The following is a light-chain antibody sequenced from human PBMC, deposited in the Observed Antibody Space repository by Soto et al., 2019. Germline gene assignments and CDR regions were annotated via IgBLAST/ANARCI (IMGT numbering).Light chain of an antibody. V-gene: IGLV2-14*01. CDR3: SSYTTGSTYV. CDR1: SSDVGGYNY. J-gene: IGLJ1*01. CDR2: DVR. Sequence: QSVLTQPRSVSGSPGQSVTISCTGTSSDVGGYNYVSWYQQHPGKAPKLMIYDVRNRPSGVSNRFSGSKSGNTASLTISGLQAEDEADYYCSSYTTGSTYVFGTGTKLTVL.